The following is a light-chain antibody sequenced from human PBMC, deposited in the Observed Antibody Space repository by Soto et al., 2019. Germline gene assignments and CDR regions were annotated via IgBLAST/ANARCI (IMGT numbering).Light chain of an antibody. V-gene: IGKV1-5*03. CDR2: KAS. J-gene: IGKJ1*01. CDR3: HQYYRHPS. Sequence: VRDSRSLRCRANQRISSWLAWYQQKPGKAPKLLIYKASSLESGVPSMFSGSGTGTEFTLTISSLHPDDFAPYFWHQYYRHPSFGQGTKV. CDR1: QRISSW.